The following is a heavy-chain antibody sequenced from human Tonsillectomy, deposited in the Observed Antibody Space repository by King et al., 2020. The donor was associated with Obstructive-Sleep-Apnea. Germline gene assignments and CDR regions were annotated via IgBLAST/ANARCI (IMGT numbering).Heavy chain of an antibody. CDR3: ARPSGGYGMDV. CDR1: GLSLSSNGMR. V-gene: IGHV2-5*02. Sequence: TLKESGPTLVKPTQTLTLTCTFSGLSLSSNGMRVAWIRQPPGKPLEWLASIYWDDDKRYSPSLKSRLTITKDTSKNQVVLTMTNMDPVDTATYYCARPSGGYGMDVWGQGTTVTVSS. CDR2: IYWDDDK. J-gene: IGHJ6*02.